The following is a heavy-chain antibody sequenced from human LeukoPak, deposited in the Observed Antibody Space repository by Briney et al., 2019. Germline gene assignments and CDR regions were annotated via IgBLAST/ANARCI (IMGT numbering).Heavy chain of an antibody. J-gene: IGHJ4*02. CDR1: GYTFIDYY. D-gene: IGHD4-11*01. V-gene: IGHV1-46*01. CDR3: GRVNVAVSMNYFDN. CDR2: INPSGGGT. Sequence: ASVKVSCKASGYTFIDYYMHWVRQAPGQGLEWMGIINPSGGGTTYAQKFQGRVTMTRDTSTSTVFMDLSSLRSEDTAVYYCGRVNVAVSMNYFDNWGQGTLVTVSS.